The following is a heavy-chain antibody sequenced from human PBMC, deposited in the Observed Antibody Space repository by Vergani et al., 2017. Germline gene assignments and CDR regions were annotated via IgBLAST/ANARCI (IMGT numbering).Heavy chain of an antibody. CDR2: IGSSGPYI. Sequence: VQLVESGGGLVKPGGSLRLFCAASGFTFSDFSMSWVRQAPGKGLEWVAFIGSSGPYINYADSVKGRFIISRDNTNNSLFLQLRSLRAEDAAVYYCARDCTSGGCPDNYGMDVWSQGATVTVSS. J-gene: IGHJ6*02. CDR3: ARDCTSGGCPDNYGMDV. V-gene: IGHV3-21*06. CDR1: GFTFSDFS. D-gene: IGHD2-8*01.